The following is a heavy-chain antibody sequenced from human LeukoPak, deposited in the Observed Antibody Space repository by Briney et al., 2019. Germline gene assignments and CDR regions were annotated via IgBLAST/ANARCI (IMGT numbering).Heavy chain of an antibody. J-gene: IGHJ6*02. Sequence: PGGSLRLSCAASGFTFSSYAMSWVRQAPGKGLEWVSAISGSGGSTYYADSVKGRFTISRDISKNTLYLQMNSLRAVDTAVYYCAKAPPSSYYYYYGMDVWGQGTTVTVSS. CDR3: AKAPPSSYYYYYGMDV. D-gene: IGHD6-13*01. CDR1: GFTFSSYA. V-gene: IGHV3-23*01. CDR2: ISGSGGST.